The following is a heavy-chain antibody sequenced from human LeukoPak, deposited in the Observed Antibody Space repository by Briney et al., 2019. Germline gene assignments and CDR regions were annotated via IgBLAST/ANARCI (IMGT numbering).Heavy chain of an antibody. CDR3: ARMDYYGSGNYAHYGMDV. CDR1: GFTFNRCW. CDR2: ISYDGSNK. Sequence: GGSLRLSCVVSGFTFNRCWMNWVRQAPGKGLEWVALISYDGSNKYYGESVKGRFTISRDNSKNTLYLQMNSLRAEDTAVYNCARMDYYGSGNYAHYGMDVWGQGTTVTVSS. D-gene: IGHD3-10*01. V-gene: IGHV3-30*03. J-gene: IGHJ6*02.